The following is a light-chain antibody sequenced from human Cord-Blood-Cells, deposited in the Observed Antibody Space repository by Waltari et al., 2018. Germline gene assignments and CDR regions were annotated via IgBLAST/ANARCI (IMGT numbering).Light chain of an antibody. CDR2: DAS. CDR1: QSVSSY. V-gene: IGKV3-11*01. CDR3: QQRSNWPPT. J-gene: IGKJ1*01. Sequence: EIVLTQSPATLSLSPGERATLSGRASQSVSSYLAWYQQKPGQAPRLLIYDASNRATGIPARFSGSGSGTDFTLTISSREPEDFAVYYCQQRSNWPPTFGQGTKVEIK.